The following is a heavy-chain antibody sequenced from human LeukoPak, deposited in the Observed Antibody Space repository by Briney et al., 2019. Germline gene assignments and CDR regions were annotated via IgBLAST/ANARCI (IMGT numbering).Heavy chain of an antibody. CDR2: IWYDGSNT. Sequence: GGSLRLSCAASGFTFSSYGMHWVRQAPGKGLEWVAVIWYDGSNTYYADSVKGRFTISRDNSKNTLYLQMNSLRAEDTALYYCARWAPVSSNSSDLDYWGQGTLVTVSS. CDR3: ARWAPVSSNSSDLDY. J-gene: IGHJ4*02. CDR1: GFTFSSYG. D-gene: IGHD6-6*01. V-gene: IGHV3-33*01.